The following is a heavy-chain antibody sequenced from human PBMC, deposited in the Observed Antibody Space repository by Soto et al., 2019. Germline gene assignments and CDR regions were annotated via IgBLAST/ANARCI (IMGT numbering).Heavy chain of an antibody. CDR3: ARGPYSGSSRSLPYYDPMDV. D-gene: IGHD1-26*01. J-gene: IGHJ6*02. V-gene: IGHV1-18*01. CDR1: GYTFTSYG. CDR2: ISAYNGNT. Sequence: GASVKVSCKASGYTFTSYGISWVRQAPGQGLEWMGWISAYNGNTNYAQKYQGRVTVTRDSSISTAYMELSRLTSNDTAVYFCARGPYSGSSRSLPYYDPMDVWGQGTTVTVSS.